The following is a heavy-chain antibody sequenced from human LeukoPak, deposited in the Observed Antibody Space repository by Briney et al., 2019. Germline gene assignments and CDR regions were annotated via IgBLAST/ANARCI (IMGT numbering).Heavy chain of an antibody. V-gene: IGHV3-23*01. CDR1: GFTFGDYA. CDR3: ARSGVATCHY. CDR2: INPDGGS. Sequence: GGSLRLSCQASGFTFGDYAMSWVRQAPEKGLEWVSSINPDGGSFFADSVKGRFTISRDDSRSVVYLQMNTLSAEDTAVYYCARSGVATCHYWGQGILVAVSS. J-gene: IGHJ4*02. D-gene: IGHD3-10*01.